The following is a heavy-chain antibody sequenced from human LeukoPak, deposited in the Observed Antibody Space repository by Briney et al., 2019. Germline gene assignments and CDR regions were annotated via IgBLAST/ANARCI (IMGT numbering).Heavy chain of an antibody. CDR2: INPNSGGT. CDR1: GYTFTGYY. CDR3: ARDLSGSSWTFDY. D-gene: IGHD6-13*01. Sequence: ASVKVSCKASGYTFTGYYMRWVRQAPGQGLEWMGWINPNSGGTNYAQKFQGWVTMTRDTSISTAYMELSRLRSDDTAVYYCARDLSGSSWTFDYWGQGTLVTVSS. V-gene: IGHV1-2*04. J-gene: IGHJ4*02.